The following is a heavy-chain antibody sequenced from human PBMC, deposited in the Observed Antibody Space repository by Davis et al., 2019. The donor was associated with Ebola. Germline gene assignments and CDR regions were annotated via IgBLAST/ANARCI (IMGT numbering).Heavy chain of an antibody. CDR3: TTGDWAVYYYGMDV. J-gene: IGHJ6*02. Sequence: ESLKISCAASGFTFSNAWMNWVRQAPGKGLEWVGRIKSKTDGGTTDYAAPVKGRFTISRDDSKNTLYLQMNSLKTEDTAVYYCTTGDWAVYYYGMDVWGQGTTVTVSS. D-gene: IGHD2-21*01. CDR1: GFTFSNAW. CDR2: IKSKTDGGTT. V-gene: IGHV3-15*07.